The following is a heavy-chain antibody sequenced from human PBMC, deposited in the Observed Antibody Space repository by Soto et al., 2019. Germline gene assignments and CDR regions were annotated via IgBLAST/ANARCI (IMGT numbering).Heavy chain of an antibody. J-gene: IGHJ4*02. CDR2: IYYSGST. CDR3: AREIGYSGYDYFDY. D-gene: IGHD5-12*01. Sequence: SETLSLTCTVSGGSISSGGYYWSWIRQHPGKGLEWIGYIYYSGSTYYNPSLKSRVTISVDTSKNQFSLKLSSVTAADTAVYYCAREIGYSGYDYFDYWGQGTLVTVSS. CDR1: GGSISSGGYY. V-gene: IGHV4-31*03.